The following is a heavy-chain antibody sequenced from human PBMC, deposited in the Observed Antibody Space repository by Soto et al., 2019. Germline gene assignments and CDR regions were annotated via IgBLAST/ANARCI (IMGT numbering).Heavy chain of an antibody. CDR3: ALYNWNDVTPPREARETDAFDI. CDR2: INPSGGST. Sequence: GASVKVSCKASGYTFTSYYMHWVRQAPGQGLEWMGIINPSGGSTSYAQKFQGRVTMTRDTSTSTVYMELSSLRSEDTAVYYCALYNWNDVTPPREARETDAFDIWGQGTMVTVSS. J-gene: IGHJ3*02. CDR1: GYTFTSYY. D-gene: IGHD1-1*01. V-gene: IGHV1-46*01.